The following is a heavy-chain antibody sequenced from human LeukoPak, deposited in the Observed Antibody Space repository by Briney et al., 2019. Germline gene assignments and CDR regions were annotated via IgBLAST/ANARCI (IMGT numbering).Heavy chain of an antibody. CDR3: AKDRRVGDRGRGWNDYYFHY. J-gene: IGHJ4*02. CDR1: GFIFSSYG. V-gene: IGHV3-30*18. D-gene: IGHD1-1*01. Sequence: GRSLRLSCAASGFIFSSYGMQWVRQAPGKGLEWVAVISYDGSNKYYADSVKGRFTISRDNSKNTLYLQINSLRAEDTAVYYCAKDRRVGDRGRGWNDYYFHYWGQGTLVTVSS. CDR2: ISYDGSNK.